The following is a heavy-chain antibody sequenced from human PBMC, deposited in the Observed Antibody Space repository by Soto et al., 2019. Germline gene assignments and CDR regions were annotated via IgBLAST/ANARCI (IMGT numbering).Heavy chain of an antibody. CDR2: INQSGSS. V-gene: IGHV4-34*01. J-gene: IGHJ4*02. Sequence: SETLSLTCSVDGGSFSTDFWTWVRQPPGKGLEWIGEINQSGSSSYNPSLESRVSISVDTSKKQFSLKLSSVTAADTAVYYCARERRVVGGYSSSWYDYFDSWGQGTLVTVSS. CDR1: GGSFSTDF. CDR3: ARERRVVGGYSSSWYDYFDS. D-gene: IGHD6-13*01.